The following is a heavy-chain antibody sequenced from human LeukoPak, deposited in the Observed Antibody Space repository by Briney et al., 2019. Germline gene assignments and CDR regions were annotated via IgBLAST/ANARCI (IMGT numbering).Heavy chain of an antibody. CDR1: GFTFSSYW. J-gene: IGHJ6*04. CDR2: INSDGSST. CDR3: ARVGVVPAAISPYYYGMDV. D-gene: IGHD2-2*01. Sequence: PGGCLRLSCAASGFTFSSYWMHWVRQAPGKGLGWVSRINSDGSSTSYADSVKGRFTISRDNAKNTLYLQMNSLRAEDTAVYYCARVGVVPAAISPYYYGMDVWGKGTTVTVSS. V-gene: IGHV3-74*01.